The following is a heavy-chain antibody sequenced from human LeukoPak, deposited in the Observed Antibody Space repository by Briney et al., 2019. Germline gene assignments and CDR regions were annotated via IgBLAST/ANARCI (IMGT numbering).Heavy chain of an antibody. CDR1: GGSFSGYY. CDR2: INHSGST. Sequence: SETLSLTCAVYGGSFSGYYWSWIRQPPGKGLEWIGEINHSGSTNYNLSLKSRVTISVDTSKNQFSLKLSSVTAADTAVYYCARGRIWFGELGRYYYMDVWGKGTTVTVSS. CDR3: ARGRIWFGELGRYYYMDV. V-gene: IGHV4-34*01. J-gene: IGHJ6*03. D-gene: IGHD3-10*01.